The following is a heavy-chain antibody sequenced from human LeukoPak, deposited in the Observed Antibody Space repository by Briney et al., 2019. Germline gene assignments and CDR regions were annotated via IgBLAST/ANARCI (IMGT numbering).Heavy chain of an antibody. CDR1: GFTFSNFA. J-gene: IGHJ4*02. CDR2: ISGSGDST. CDR3: ARDYEHYYDSSGYSD. Sequence: GESLRLSCAASGFTFSNFALSWVRQAPGKGLEWVSAISGSGDSTYYADSVKGRFTISRDNSKNTLYLQMNSLRAEDTAVYYCARDYEHYYDSSGYSDWGQGTLVTVSS. D-gene: IGHD3-22*01. V-gene: IGHV3-23*01.